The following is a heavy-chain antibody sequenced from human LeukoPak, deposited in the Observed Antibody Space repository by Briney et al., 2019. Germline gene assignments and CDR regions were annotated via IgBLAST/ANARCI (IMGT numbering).Heavy chain of an antibody. Sequence: GGSLRLSCAASGFTFSSYAMSWVRQAPGKGLKWVSAISGSGGSTYYADSVKGRFTISRDNSKNTLYLQMNSLRAVDTAVYYCAKVPLGSGSYYNDFDYWGQGTLVTVSS. V-gene: IGHV3-23*01. CDR3: AKVPLGSGSYYNDFDY. CDR2: ISGSGGST. J-gene: IGHJ4*02. D-gene: IGHD3-10*01. CDR1: GFTFSSYA.